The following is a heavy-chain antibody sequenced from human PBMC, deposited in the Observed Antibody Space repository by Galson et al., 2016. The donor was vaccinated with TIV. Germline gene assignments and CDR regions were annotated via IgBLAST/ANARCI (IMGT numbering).Heavy chain of an antibody. J-gene: IGHJ4*02. V-gene: IGHV3-23*01. CDR2: ISGGGGST. CDR1: GVTFSSYA. Sequence: SLRLSCAASGVTFSSYAMSWVRQAPGKGLEWVSVISGGGGSTYYADSVKGRFTITRDNSKKTVYLQMSGLRAEDTAVYYCVKYDSSGYYYGNFDYWGQGTLVIVSS. D-gene: IGHD3-22*01. CDR3: VKYDSSGYYYGNFDY.